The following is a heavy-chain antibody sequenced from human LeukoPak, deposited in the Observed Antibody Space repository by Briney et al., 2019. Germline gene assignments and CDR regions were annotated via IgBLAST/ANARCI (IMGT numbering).Heavy chain of an antibody. CDR2: IYYSGST. D-gene: IGHD3-22*01. CDR3: ARGGGHYDSSGYIPKT. CDR1: GGSISSSSYY. Sequence: SETLSLTCTVSGGSISSSSYYWGWIRQPPGKGLEWIGSIYYSGSTYYNPSLKSRVTIPVDTSKNQFSLKLSSVTAADTAVYYCARGGGHYDSSGYIPKTWGQGTLVTVSS. J-gene: IGHJ4*02. V-gene: IGHV4-39*07.